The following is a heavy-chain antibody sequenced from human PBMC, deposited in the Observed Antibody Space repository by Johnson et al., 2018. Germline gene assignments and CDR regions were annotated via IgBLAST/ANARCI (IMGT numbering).Heavy chain of an antibody. CDR3: AGGGWDRIDAFDI. Sequence: VQLVESGGGLVKPGGSLRLSCAASGFTFSDYSMNWVRQTPGKGLEWISSIGRRSIYIYYADSMKGRFIISRVNAKNSLFLQMNTLKVDNTAVYYCAGGGWDRIDAFDIWGQGTMVTVSS. CDR2: IGRRSIYI. V-gene: IGHV3-21*01. J-gene: IGHJ3*02. D-gene: IGHD1-26*01. CDR1: GFTFSDYS.